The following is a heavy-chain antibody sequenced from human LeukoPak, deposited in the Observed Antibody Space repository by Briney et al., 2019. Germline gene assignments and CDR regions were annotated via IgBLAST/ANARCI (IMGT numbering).Heavy chain of an antibody. J-gene: IGHJ3*02. CDR3: ARGRGAFDI. V-gene: IGHV4-34*01. D-gene: IGHD5-12*01. Sequence: SETLSLTCAVYGGSFSGYYWSWIRQPPGKGLEWIGEINHSGSTNYNSSLKSRVTISVDTSKNQFSLKLSSVTAADTAVYYCARGRGAFDIWGQGTMVTVSS. CDR1: GGSFSGYY. CDR2: INHSGST.